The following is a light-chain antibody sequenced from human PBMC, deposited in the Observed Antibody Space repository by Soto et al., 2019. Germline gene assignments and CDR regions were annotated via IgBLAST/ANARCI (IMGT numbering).Light chain of an antibody. Sequence: QSALTQPRSVSGSPGQSVTISCTGTSSDVGGHNYVSWYQHHPGKAPKLIIYEVSKRPSGVPDRFSGSKSANTASLTVSGLQAEDEAFYYCSPTAGNNNLVFGGGTKLTVL. CDR2: EVS. CDR3: SPTAGNNNLV. CDR1: SSDVGGHNY. V-gene: IGLV2-8*01. J-gene: IGLJ3*02.